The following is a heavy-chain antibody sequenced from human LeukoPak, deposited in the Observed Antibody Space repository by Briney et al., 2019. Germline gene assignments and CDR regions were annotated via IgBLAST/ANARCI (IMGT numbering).Heavy chain of an antibody. J-gene: IGHJ6*03. CDR2: IYYSGST. Sequence: PSETLSLTCSVSGGSISSGGFYWSWIRQPPGKGLEWIGYIYYSGSTNYNPSLKSRVTISVDTSKNQFSLKLSSVTAADTAVYYCARGKSYYYYYMDVWGKGTTVTVSS. CDR1: GGSISSGGFY. CDR3: ARGKSYYYYYMDV. V-gene: IGHV4-61*08.